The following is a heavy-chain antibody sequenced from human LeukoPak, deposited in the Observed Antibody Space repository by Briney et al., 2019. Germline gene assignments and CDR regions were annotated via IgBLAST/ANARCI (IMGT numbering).Heavy chain of an antibody. D-gene: IGHD3-22*01. J-gene: IGHJ4*02. CDR2: IIPIFGTA. CDR3: ARDLPNDRSGYYRFDY. CDR1: GGTFSSYA. Sequence: SVKVSCKASGGTFSSYAISWVRQAPGQGLEWMGGIIPIFGTANYAQKFQGRVTITADESTSTAYMELSSLRSEDTAVYYCARDLPNDRSGYYRFDYWGQGTLVTVSS. V-gene: IGHV1-69*01.